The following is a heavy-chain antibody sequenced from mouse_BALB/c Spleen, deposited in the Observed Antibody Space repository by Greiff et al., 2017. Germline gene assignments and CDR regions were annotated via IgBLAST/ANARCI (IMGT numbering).Heavy chain of an antibody. D-gene: IGHD2-10*02. CDR2: ISTYYGNT. CDR1: GYTFTDYA. V-gene: IGHV1-67*01. CDR3: GRLGYGNYVGFDY. Sequence: VQLQQSGPELVRPGVSVKISCKGSGYTFTDYAMHWVKQSHAKSLEWIGVISTYYGNTNYNQKFKGKATMTVDKSSSTAYMELARLTSEDSAVYYCGRLGYGNYVGFDYWGQGTTLTVSS. J-gene: IGHJ2*01.